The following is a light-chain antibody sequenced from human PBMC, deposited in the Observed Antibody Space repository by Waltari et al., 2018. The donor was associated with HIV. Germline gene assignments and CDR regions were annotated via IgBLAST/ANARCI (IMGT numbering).Light chain of an antibody. V-gene: IGLV3-25*03. CDR2: KDT. Sequence: SYDLTQPPSVSVSPGQTARITCSGHALPKQYAYLYQQKPGPDSVLVIFKDTERPSGIPDRCSGSSSGTIVTLTISGVQAEDEADYYCQSADNTAIYWVFGGGTKLTVL. J-gene: IGLJ3*02. CDR3: QSADNTAIYWV. CDR1: ALPKQY.